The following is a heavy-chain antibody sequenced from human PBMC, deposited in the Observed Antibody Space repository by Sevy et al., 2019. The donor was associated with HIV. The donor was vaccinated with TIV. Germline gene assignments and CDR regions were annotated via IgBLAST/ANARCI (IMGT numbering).Heavy chain of an antibody. V-gene: IGHV4-59*01. CDR2: IYFTGNT. CDR1: GGSISSYF. CDR3: ARDSTTRPRVLDY. J-gene: IGHJ4*02. Sequence: SETLSLTCSVSGGSISSYFWTWVRQSPGKGLEWIGNIYFTGNTDYSPSLKSRVTLSLDTSKSQFFLTLRSGTAADTAIYFCARDSTTRPRVLDYWGQGTLVTVSS. D-gene: IGHD1-1*01.